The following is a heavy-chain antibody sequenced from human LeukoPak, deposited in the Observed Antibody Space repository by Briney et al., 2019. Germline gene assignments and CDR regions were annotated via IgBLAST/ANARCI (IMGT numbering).Heavy chain of an antibody. J-gene: IGHJ4*02. CDR3: ARGEGDYVWGNYRPGLDY. Sequence: PGGSLRLSCAASGFTVSNNYMTWVRQAPGKGLGWVSIIYSTGGTYYADSVKGRFTISRDNVKNTVYFQMNSLRAEDTAVYYCARGEGDYVWGNYRPGLDYWGQGTLVTVSS. D-gene: IGHD3-16*02. CDR1: GFTVSNNY. V-gene: IGHV3-66*01. CDR2: IYSTGGT.